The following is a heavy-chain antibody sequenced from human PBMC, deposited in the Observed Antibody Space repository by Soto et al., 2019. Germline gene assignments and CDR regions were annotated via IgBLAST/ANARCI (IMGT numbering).Heavy chain of an antibody. V-gene: IGHV3-30*18. CDR3: AKSDGSGTINWFDP. CDR2: ISYDGSNK. D-gene: IGHD3-10*01. CDR1: GFTFSSYG. J-gene: IGHJ5*02. Sequence: QVQLVESGGGVVQPGRSLRLSCAASGFTFSSYGMHWVRQAPGKGLEWVAVISYDGSNKYYADSVKGRFTISRDNSKNTLYLQMNSLRAEDTAVYYCAKSDGSGTINWFDPWGQGTLVTVSS.